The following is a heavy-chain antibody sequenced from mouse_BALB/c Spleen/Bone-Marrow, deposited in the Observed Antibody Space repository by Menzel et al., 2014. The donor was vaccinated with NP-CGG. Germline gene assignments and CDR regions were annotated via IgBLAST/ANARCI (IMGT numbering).Heavy chain of an antibody. Sequence: QVQLKQSGAELVKTGAPVKLPCKASGYTFTSYWMNWVKQRPGRGLEWIGRIDPSDSETHYNQKFKDKATLTVDKSSSTAYIQLSSLTSEDSAVYYCARNWVYFDYWGQGTTLTVSS. CDR2: IDPSDSET. CDR3: ARNWVYFDY. D-gene: IGHD4-1*01. CDR1: GYTFTSYW. V-gene: IGHV1-69*02. J-gene: IGHJ2*01.